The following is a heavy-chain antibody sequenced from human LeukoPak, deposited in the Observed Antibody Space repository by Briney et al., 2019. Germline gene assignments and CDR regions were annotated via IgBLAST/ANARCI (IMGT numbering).Heavy chain of an antibody. CDR1: GFTFSSYD. V-gene: IGHV3-13*05. J-gene: IGHJ6*02. Sequence: GGSLRLSCAASGFTFSSYDMHWVRHATGKGLEWVSGIGTVGDPYYPGSVKGRFTISRENAKNSLYLQMNSLRAGDTAVYYCARGLRYYGMDVWGQGTTVTVSS. D-gene: IGHD2-2*02. CDR3: ARGLRYYGMDV. CDR2: IGTVGDP.